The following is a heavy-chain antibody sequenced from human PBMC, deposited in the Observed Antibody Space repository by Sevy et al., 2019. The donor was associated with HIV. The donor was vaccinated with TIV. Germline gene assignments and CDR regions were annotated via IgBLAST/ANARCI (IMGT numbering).Heavy chain of an antibody. D-gene: IGHD7-27*01. CDR3: ARSWDYWGQMGY. V-gene: IGHV3-7*03. Sequence: GGSLRLSCAASGFTFNNYWMTWVRQAPGKGLEWVANIKQDGSDNYYMESVKGRFNISRDNTKNLLYLQLSRLRAEDTAVYYCARSWDYWGQMGYWGQGTLVTVSS. J-gene: IGHJ4*02. CDR1: GFTFNNYW. CDR2: IKQDGSDN.